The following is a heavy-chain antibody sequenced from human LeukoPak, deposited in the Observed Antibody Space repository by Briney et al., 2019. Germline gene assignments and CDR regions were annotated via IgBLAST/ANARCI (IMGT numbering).Heavy chain of an antibody. D-gene: IGHD6-19*01. CDR3: ARDRGSGWYWFDP. V-gene: IGHV4-61*02. Sequence: SETLSLTCTVSGGSVNSGNYYWTRIRQPAGKGLEWIGRIYTSGSTNYNPSLKSRVTISIDASKNQFSLRLSSVTAADTAVYYCARDRGSGWYWFDPWGQGTLVTVSS. J-gene: IGHJ5*02. CDR2: IYTSGST. CDR1: GGSVNSGNYY.